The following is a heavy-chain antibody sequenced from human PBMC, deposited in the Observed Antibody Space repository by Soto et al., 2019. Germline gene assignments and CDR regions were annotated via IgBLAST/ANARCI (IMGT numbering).Heavy chain of an antibody. CDR2: VNPSGGST. J-gene: IGHJ1*01. V-gene: IGHV1-46*01. CDR1: GYIFTAYS. D-gene: IGHD2-15*01. CDR3: AREENCSDGICYSEYFQR. Sequence: ASVKVSCKASGYIFTAYSMHWVRQAPGQGLEWMGAVNPSGGSTNYAQKFQGRITMTRDTSTSTVYMDLSSLTSEDTAVYYCAREENCSDGICYSEYFQRWGQGTLVT.